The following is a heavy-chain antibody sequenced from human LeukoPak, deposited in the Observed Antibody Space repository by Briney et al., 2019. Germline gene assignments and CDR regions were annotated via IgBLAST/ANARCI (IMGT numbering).Heavy chain of an antibody. Sequence: GGSLRLSCAASGFTFRNYGMHWVRQAPGKGLEGVSFIWSDGNNRFYADSVKGRFTISRDNSKNMLYLQMDTLRAEDTALYYCAKDPGASVSGFYMDVWGKGTTVIVSS. CDR2: IWSDGNNR. V-gene: IGHV3-30*02. J-gene: IGHJ6*03. CDR3: AKDPGASVSGFYMDV. D-gene: IGHD2-8*02. CDR1: GFTFRNYG.